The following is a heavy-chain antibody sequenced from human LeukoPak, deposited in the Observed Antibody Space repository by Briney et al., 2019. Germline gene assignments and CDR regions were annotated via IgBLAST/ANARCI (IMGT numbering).Heavy chain of an antibody. Sequence: SETLSLTCDVSGGSCDDYYCSWIRQPPGKGLEWIGEIHPHGIFYYNSSLMSRVTISIDTSKSQFSPRLTSVTAADTAVYYCARCVRVMTTVTRGWFDPWGQGTLVTVSS. CDR2: IHPHGIF. D-gene: IGHD4-17*01. CDR1: GGSCDDYY. V-gene: IGHV4-34*01. CDR3: ARCVRVMTTVTRGWFDP. J-gene: IGHJ5*02.